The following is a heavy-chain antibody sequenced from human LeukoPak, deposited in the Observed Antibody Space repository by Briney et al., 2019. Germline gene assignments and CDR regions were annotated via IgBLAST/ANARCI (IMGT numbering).Heavy chain of an antibody. CDR3: ARDLPGTYGGGIDY. CDR2: ISSNGGST. J-gene: IGHJ4*02. CDR1: GFTFSSYA. V-gene: IGHV3-64*01. D-gene: IGHD1-26*01. Sequence: GGSLRLSCAASGFTFSSYAMHWVRQAPGKGLESVSVISSNGGSTYYANSVKGRFTISRDNSKKTLYLQMGSLRAEDMAVYYCARDLPGTYGGGIDYWGQGTLVTVSS.